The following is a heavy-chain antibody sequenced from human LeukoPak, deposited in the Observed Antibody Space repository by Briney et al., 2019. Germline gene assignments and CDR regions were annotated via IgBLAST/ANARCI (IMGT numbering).Heavy chain of an antibody. Sequence: PGGSLRLSCAASGFTFSSYGMHWVRQAPGKGLEWVAVISYDGSNKYYADSVKGRFTISRDNSKNTLYLQMNSLRAEDTAVYYCANLAYYGSATLEGCWGQGTLVTVSS. D-gene: IGHD3-10*01. CDR3: ANLAYYGSATLEGC. CDR1: GFTFSSYG. J-gene: IGHJ4*02. V-gene: IGHV3-30*18. CDR2: ISYDGSNK.